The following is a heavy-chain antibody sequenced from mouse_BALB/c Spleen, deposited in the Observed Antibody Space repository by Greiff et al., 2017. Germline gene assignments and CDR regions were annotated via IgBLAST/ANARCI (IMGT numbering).Heavy chain of an antibody. J-gene: IGHJ4*01. Sequence: EVQLQQSGPGLVKPSQSLSLTCTVTGYSITSDYAWNWIRQFPGNKLEWMGYISYSGSTSYNPSLKSRISITRDTSKNQFFLQLNSVTTEDTATYYCASISMDYWGQGTSVTVSS. CDR1: GYSITSDYA. CDR2: ISYSGST. V-gene: IGHV3-2*02. CDR3: ASISMDY.